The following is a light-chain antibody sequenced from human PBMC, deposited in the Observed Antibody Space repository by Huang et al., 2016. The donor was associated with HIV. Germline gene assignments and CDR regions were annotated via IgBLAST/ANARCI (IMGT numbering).Light chain of an antibody. J-gene: IGKJ3*01. CDR3: QQYSNWPPVT. V-gene: IGKV3-15*01. CDR1: LSVGTK. Sequence: EIVMTQSPATLSVSPGEGATLSCRASLSVGTKLAWYQQKPGQAPRLRIYGASTRATGIPARFSGSGSGTEFTLTITSLQSEDFAVYYCQQYSNWPPVTFGPGTKVDIK. CDR2: GAS.